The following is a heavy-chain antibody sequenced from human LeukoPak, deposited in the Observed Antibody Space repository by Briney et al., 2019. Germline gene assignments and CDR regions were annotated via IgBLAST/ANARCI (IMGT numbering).Heavy chain of an antibody. D-gene: IGHD5-18*01. CDR1: GYTFTGYY. J-gene: IGHJ4*02. Sequence: ASVKVSCKASGYTFTGYYMHWVRQAPGQGLEWMGWINPNSGGTNYAQKFQGRVTMTRDTSISTAYMELSRLRSDDTAVYYCARDPGYSYTLGFDYWGQGTLVTVSS. CDR2: INPNSGGT. V-gene: IGHV1-2*02. CDR3: ARDPGYSYTLGFDY.